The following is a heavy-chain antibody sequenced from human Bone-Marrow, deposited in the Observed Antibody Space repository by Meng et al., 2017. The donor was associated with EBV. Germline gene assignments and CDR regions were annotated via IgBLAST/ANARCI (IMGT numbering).Heavy chain of an antibody. CDR1: EYTFTSHA. Sequence: QSGSESEKPGALVKVFCQATEYTFTSHAIHWVRQAPGQGLEWMGWINTNTGNPTYAQGFTGRFVFSLDTSVSTAYLQISSLKADDTAVYYCARDSAYGYNDYYFDYWGQGTLVTVSS. J-gene: IGHJ4*02. CDR2: INTNTGNP. D-gene: IGHD5-24*01. CDR3: ARDSAYGYNDYYFDY. V-gene: IGHV7-4-1*02.